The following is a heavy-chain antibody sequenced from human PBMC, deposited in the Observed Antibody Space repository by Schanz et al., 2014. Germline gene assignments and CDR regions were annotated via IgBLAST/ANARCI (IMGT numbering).Heavy chain of an antibody. CDR3: AREAKWGQWYFDL. V-gene: IGHV3-48*01. CDR2: ISGDSSAT. CDR1: GFTFSTYG. J-gene: IGHJ2*01. Sequence: VQLVESGGGVVQPGGSLRLSRAASGFTFSTYGMDWVRQAPGKGLEWVSYISGDSSATHYADSVKGRLTVSRDNSENTVYLEFHSLRSEDTALYYCAREAKWGQWYFDLWGRGSLVTVSS. D-gene: IGHD1-26*01.